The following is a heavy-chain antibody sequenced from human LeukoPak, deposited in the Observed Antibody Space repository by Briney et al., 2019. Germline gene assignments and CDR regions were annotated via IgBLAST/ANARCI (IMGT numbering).Heavy chain of an antibody. J-gene: IGHJ4*02. CDR3: ARNRGYSSGWYVY. CDR2: INPNSDST. D-gene: IGHD6-19*01. CDR1: GYTFTGYY. Sequence: ASVKVSCKASGYTFTGYYMHWVRQAPGQGLEWMGWINPNSDSTNYAQKFQGRVTMTRDTSISTAYMELSRLRSDDTAVYYCARNRGYSSGWYVYWGQGTLVTVSS. V-gene: IGHV1-2*02.